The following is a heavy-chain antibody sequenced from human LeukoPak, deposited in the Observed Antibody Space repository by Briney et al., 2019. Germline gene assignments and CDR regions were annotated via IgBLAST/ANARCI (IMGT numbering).Heavy chain of an antibody. D-gene: IGHD2-2*01. CDR1: GRTFSSYA. CDR2: IIPIFGTA. CDR3: ASSRVVVVVPAAMSAFDY. J-gene: IGHJ4*02. V-gene: IGHV1-69*13. Sequence: SVKVSCNAAGRTFSSYAISWVRQAPGQGLEWMGGIIPIFGTANYAQKFQGRVTITADESTSPAYMELSSLRSEDTAVYYCASSRVVVVVPAAMSAFDYWGQGTLVSVSS.